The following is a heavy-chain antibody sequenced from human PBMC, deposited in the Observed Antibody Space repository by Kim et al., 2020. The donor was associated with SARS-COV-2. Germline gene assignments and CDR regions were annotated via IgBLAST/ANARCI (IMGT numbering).Heavy chain of an antibody. CDR1: GYTFTSYW. J-gene: IGHJ3*02. D-gene: IGHD6-19*01. CDR2: IYPGDSDT. V-gene: IGHV5-51*01. CDR3: ARQGGWKTEAGTKVAFDI. Sequence: GESLKISCKGSGYTFTSYWIGWVRQMPGQGLEWMGIIYPGDSDTRYSPSFQGQVTISADKSITTAYLQWSSLKASDTAIYYCARQGGWKTEAGTKVAFDIWGQGTMVTVSS.